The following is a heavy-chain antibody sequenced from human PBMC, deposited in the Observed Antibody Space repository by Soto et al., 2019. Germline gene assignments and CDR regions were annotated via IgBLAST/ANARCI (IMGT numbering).Heavy chain of an antibody. CDR2: INPSSGGT. V-gene: IGHV1-2*02. Sequence: AAVKVSCKASGYTFSDYYVHWVREAPGQGLEWMGWINPSSGGTIYTQRFQGRVTMTRDTSINTVYMELSRLTSDDTAVYYCAREMGVIGAPGYTWFDPWGQGALVTVSS. D-gene: IGHD1-26*01. CDR1: GYTFSDYY. CDR3: AREMGVIGAPGYTWFDP. J-gene: IGHJ5*02.